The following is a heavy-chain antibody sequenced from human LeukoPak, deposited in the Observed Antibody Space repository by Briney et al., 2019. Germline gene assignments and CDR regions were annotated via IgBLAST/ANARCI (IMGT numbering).Heavy chain of an antibody. V-gene: IGHV3-11*01. CDR1: GFTFSDYY. CDR2: ISNGGSTI. J-gene: IGHJ4*02. D-gene: IGHD5-12*01. Sequence: GGSLRLSCAASGFTFSDYYMTWIRQAPGKGLEWVSYISNGGSTIYYADSVKGRFTISRDNAKNSLYLQMNSLRAEDTAVYYCARVRSGGYTDYWGQGTLVTVSS. CDR3: ARVRSGGYTDY.